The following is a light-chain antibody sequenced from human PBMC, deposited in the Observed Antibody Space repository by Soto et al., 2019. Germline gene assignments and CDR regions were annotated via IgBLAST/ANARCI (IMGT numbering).Light chain of an antibody. V-gene: IGKV1-5*01. CDR2: DAS. Sequence: DIQMTQSPSTLSASVGDIVTITCRASQNVNSWVAWYQQKPGKAPKFLIYDASNLESGVPSRFSGRGSGTEFTLTISSLQPDDFATYYCQRYNSNSRTFGQGTRV. CDR3: QRYNSNSRT. J-gene: IGKJ1*01. CDR1: QNVNSW.